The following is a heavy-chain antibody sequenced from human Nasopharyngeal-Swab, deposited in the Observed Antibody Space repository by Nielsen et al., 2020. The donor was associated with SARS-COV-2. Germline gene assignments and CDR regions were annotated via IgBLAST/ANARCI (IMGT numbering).Heavy chain of an antibody. CDR2: ISSSSSYK. J-gene: IGHJ4*02. Sequence: WIRQPPGKGLEWVSSISSSSSYKYYADSVKGRFTISRDNAKNSLYLQMNSLRAEDTAVYYCARVAGLISAAGDYWGQGTLVTVSS. V-gene: IGHV3-21*01. D-gene: IGHD6-13*01. CDR3: ARVAGLISAAGDY.